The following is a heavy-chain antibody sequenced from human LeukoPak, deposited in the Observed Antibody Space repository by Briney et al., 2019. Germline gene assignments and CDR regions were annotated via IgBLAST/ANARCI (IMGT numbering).Heavy chain of an antibody. J-gene: IGHJ4*02. D-gene: IGHD3-22*01. CDR3: ARRKETSGYLDY. CDR1: GGTFSSYA. CDR2: IIPIFGTA. V-gene: IGHV1-69*13. Sequence: ASVKVSCKASGGTFSSYAISWVRQAPGQGLEWMGGIIPIFGTANYAQKFQGRVTITADESTSTAYMELRSLRSEDTAVYYCARRKETSGYLDYWGQGTLVTVSS.